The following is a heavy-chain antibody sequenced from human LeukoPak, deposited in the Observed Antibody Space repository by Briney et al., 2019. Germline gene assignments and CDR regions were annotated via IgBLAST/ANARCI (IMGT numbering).Heavy chain of an antibody. CDR2: IYFSGST. CDR3: ARVVVAGRTDYWYFDL. V-gene: IGHV4-39*02. J-gene: IGHJ2*01. D-gene: IGHD2-15*01. CDR1: GGSISSGSSY. Sequence: SETLSLTCTVSGGSISSGSSYWGWIRQPPGKGLEWIGSIYFSGSTYYNPSLKSRVTISVDTSKNHFSLKLSSVTAADTAVYYCARVVVAGRTDYWYFDLWGRGTLVTVPS.